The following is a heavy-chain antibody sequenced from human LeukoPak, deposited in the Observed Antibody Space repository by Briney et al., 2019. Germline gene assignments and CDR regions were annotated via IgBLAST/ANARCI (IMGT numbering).Heavy chain of an antibody. V-gene: IGHV3-23*01. J-gene: IGHJ4*02. CDR1: GLTFSSYA. CDR3: ARAYVWGSYRSQYYFDY. CDR2: ISGSGGST. Sequence: GGSLRLSCAASGLTFSSYAMSWVRQAPGKGLEWVSAISGSGGSTYYADSVKGRFTISRDNSKNTLYLQMNSLRAEDTAVYYCARAYVWGSYRSQYYFDYWGQGTLVTVSS. D-gene: IGHD3-16*02.